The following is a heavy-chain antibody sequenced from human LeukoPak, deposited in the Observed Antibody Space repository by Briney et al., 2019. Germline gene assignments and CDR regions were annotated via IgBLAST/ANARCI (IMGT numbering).Heavy chain of an antibody. Sequence: PGRSLRLSCAASGFTFSSYGMHWVRQAPXXXXEWVAVISYDGSNKYYADSVKGRFTISRDNSKNTLYLQMNSLRAEDTAVYYCAKDRGGGSYLYFVDYWGQGTLVTVSS. J-gene: IGHJ4*02. CDR1: GFTFSSYG. CDR3: AKDRGGGSYLYFVDY. D-gene: IGHD1-26*01. CDR2: ISYDGSNK. V-gene: IGHV3-30*18.